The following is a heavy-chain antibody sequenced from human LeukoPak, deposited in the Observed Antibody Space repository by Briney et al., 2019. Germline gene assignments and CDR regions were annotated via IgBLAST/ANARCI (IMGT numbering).Heavy chain of an antibody. V-gene: IGHV4-34*01. CDR1: GFTFSSYA. CDR2: INHSGST. D-gene: IGHD3-3*01. Sequence: GSLRLSCAASGFTFSSYAMSWIRQPPGKGLEWIGEINHSGSTNYNPSLKSRVTISVDTSKNQFSLKLSSVTAADTAVYYCARASEWYPLSPFDPWGQGTLVTVSS. J-gene: IGHJ5*02. CDR3: ARASEWYPLSPFDP.